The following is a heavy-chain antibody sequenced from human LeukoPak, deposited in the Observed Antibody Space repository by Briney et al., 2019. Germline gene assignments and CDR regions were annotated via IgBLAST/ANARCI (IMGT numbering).Heavy chain of an antibody. V-gene: IGHV1-24*01. D-gene: IGHD5-18*01. CDR3: ATDPGYSYGLDY. CDR2: LDLEDGER. CDR1: GYTLTELS. J-gene: IGHJ4*02. Sequence: ASVKVSCKVSGYTLTELSMHWVRQAPGKGLEWMGGLDLEDGERIYAQKFQGRVTMTEDASTDTAYMELSSLRSEDTAVYYCATDPGYSYGLDYWGQGTLVIVSS.